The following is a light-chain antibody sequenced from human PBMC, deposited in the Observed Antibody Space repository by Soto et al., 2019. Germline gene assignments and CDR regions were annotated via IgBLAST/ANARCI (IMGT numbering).Light chain of an antibody. J-gene: IGLJ2*01. CDR2: DVG. V-gene: IGLV2-11*01. CDR3: CSYAGSYTFPVV. CDR1: SSDVGGYNY. Sequence: QSALTQPRSASGSPGQSVTISCTGTSSDVGGYNYVSWYQQHPGKAPKLMIYDVGKRPSGVPDRFSGSKSGNTASLTISGLQAEDEADYYCCSYAGSYTFPVVFGGGTKVTVL.